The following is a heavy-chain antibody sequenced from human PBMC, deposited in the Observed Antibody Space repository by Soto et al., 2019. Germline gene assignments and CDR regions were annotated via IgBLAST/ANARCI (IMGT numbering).Heavy chain of an antibody. D-gene: IGHD6-13*01. J-gene: IGHJ6*02. Sequence: GGSLRLSCAASGFTFSSYGTHWVRQAPGKGLEWVAVISYDGSNKYYADSVKGRFTISRDNSKNTLYLQMNSLRAEDTAVYYCAKVRRSSWYYYYYGMDVWGQGTTVTVSS. CDR1: GFTFSSYG. CDR3: AKVRRSSWYYYYYGMDV. V-gene: IGHV3-30*18. CDR2: ISYDGSNK.